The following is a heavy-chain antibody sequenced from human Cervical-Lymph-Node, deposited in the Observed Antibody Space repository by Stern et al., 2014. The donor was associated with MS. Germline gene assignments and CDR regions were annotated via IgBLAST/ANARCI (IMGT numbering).Heavy chain of an antibody. Sequence: VQLVESGAEVKKPGASVKVSCKASGYTFTSYGISWVRQAPGQGLEWMGWIGAYNGNTNYAQKLQGRGTMTTDTSTSTAYMELRSLRSDDTAVYYCARTALCGGDCYSFDYWGQGTLVTVSS. CDR3: ARTALCGGDCYSFDY. J-gene: IGHJ4*02. CDR2: IGAYNGNT. D-gene: IGHD2-21*02. CDR1: GYTFTSYG. V-gene: IGHV1-18*04.